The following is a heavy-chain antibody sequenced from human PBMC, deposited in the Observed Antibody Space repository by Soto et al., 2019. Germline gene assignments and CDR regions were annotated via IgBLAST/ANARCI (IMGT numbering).Heavy chain of an antibody. J-gene: IGHJ6*02. D-gene: IGHD6-13*01. CDR2: INAGNGNT. V-gene: IGHV1-3*01. Sequence: QVQLVQSGAEVKKPGASVKVSCKASGYTFTSYAMHWVRQAPGQRLEWMGWINAGNGNTKYSQKFQGRVTITRDTAASTAYMELSSLRSEDTAVYYCASSHIAAAPYGTDVWGQGTTVTVSS. CDR1: GYTFTSYA. CDR3: ASSHIAAAPYGTDV.